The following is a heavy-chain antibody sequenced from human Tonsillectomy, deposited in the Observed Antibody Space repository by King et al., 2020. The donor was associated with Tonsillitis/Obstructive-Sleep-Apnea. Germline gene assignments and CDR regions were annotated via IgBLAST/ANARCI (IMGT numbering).Heavy chain of an antibody. V-gene: IGHV1-2*06. Sequence: VQLVQSGAEVKKPGASVKVSCKASGYTFTGYYMHWVRQAPGQGLEWMGRINPNSGGTNYAQKFQGRGTMNRDTSISTAYMELSRLRSDDTAVYYCARVEAVAGLFFDYWGQGTLVTVSS. D-gene: IGHD6-19*01. J-gene: IGHJ4*02. CDR3: ARVEAVAGLFFDY. CDR1: GYTFTGYY. CDR2: INPNSGGT.